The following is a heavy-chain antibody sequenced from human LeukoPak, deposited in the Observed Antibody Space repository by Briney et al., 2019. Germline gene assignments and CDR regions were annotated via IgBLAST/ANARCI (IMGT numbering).Heavy chain of an antibody. CDR2: ISSSSSYT. V-gene: IGHV3-11*05. CDR1: GFTFSDYD. D-gene: IGHD3-9*01. CDR3: ARAVTNYDILTGYYMDYFAY. J-gene: IGHJ4*02. Sequence: PGGSLRLSCAASGFTFSDYDISWIRQAPGKGLEWVSYISSSSSYTNYADSVKGRFTISRDNAKNSLYLQMNSLRAEDPAVYYCARAVTNYDILTGYYMDYFAYWGQGTLVTVSS.